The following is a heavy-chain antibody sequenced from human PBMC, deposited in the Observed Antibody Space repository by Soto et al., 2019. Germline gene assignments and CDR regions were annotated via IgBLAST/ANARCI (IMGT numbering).Heavy chain of an antibody. J-gene: IGHJ4*02. CDR2: FSGRSSDT. V-gene: IGHV3-23*01. D-gene: IGHD6-6*01. CDR1: GFTFNNYA. CDR3: AKDLEDRPW. Sequence: EVQVLESGGGLVQRGGSLRLSGAASGFTFNNYAMSWVRQAPGKRLEWFSTFSGRSSDTYYAEAAKGRFTISRDNSQNTLYIQMSSLTAEDTAVYYCAKDLEDRPWWGRGTLVTVTS.